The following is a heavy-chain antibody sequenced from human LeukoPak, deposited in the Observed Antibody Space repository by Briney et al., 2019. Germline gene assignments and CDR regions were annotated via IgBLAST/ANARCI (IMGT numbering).Heavy chain of an antibody. CDR2: INPNSGGT. V-gene: IGHV1-2*02. CDR1: GYTFTGYF. CDR3: ARVVAAVTGNWFDP. D-gene: IGHD6-13*01. Sequence: ASVKVSCKASGYTFTGYFMHWVRQAPGQGLEWMGWINPNSGGTNYAQKFQGRVTMTRDTSISTAYMELSRLRSDDTAVYYCARVVAAVTGNWFDPWGQGTLVTVSS. J-gene: IGHJ5*02.